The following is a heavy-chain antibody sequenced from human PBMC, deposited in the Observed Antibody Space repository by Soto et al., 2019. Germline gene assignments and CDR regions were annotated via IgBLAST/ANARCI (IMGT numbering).Heavy chain of an antibody. D-gene: IGHD3-16*01. V-gene: IGHV3-23*01. J-gene: IGHJ4*02. CDR1: GFTFSSYA. Sequence: EVQLLESGGGLVQPGGSLRLSCAASGFTFSSYAMSWVRQAPGKGLEWVSAISGSGGSTYYADSVKGRFTISRDNSKNTLYLQMNSLRGEDTAVYYCAKVSERALISSNYDYWGQGTLVTVSS. CDR3: AKVSERALISSNYDY. CDR2: ISGSGGST.